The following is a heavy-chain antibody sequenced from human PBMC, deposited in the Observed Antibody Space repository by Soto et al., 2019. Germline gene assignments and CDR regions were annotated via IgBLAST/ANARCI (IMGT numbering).Heavy chain of an antibody. CDR2: IYSGGST. V-gene: IGHV3-53*04. Sequence: EGSLRLSCAASGFTVSSNYMSWVRQAPGKGLEWVSVIYSGGSTYYADSVKGRFTISRHNSKNTLYLQMNSMRAEDTAVYYCARGQAYYNAFDIWGQGTMVTVSS. D-gene: IGHD3-10*01. J-gene: IGHJ3*02. CDR1: GFTVSSNY. CDR3: ARGQAYYNAFDI.